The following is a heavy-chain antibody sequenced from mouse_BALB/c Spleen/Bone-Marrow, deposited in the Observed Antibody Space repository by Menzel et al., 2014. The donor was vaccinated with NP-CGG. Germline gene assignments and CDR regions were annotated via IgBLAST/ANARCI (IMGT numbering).Heavy chain of an antibody. CDR2: ISSGSSTI. Sequence: EVKLMESGGGLVQPGGSRKLSCAASGFTFSSFGMHWVRQAPEKGLEWVAYISSGSSTIYYADTVKGRFTISRDNPKNTLFLQMTSLRSEDTAMYYCASLTYYAMDYWCQGTSVTVSS. J-gene: IGHJ4*01. CDR3: ASLTYYAMDY. CDR1: GFTFSSFG. V-gene: IGHV5-17*02.